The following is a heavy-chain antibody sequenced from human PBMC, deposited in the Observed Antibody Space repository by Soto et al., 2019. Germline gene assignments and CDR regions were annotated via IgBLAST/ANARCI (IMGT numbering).Heavy chain of an antibody. CDR2: INYSGGT. V-gene: IGHV4-59*01. CDR1: GGSIGSYH. D-gene: IGHD5-12*01. Sequence: SETLSLTCTVSGGSIGSYHWSWIRQSPGKGLEWIGYINYSGGTKYNPSLKSRVTISVDTSKNHFSLKLSPVTAADTAVYYCARERGYSYGYGMDVWGQGTTVTVSS. J-gene: IGHJ6*02. CDR3: ARERGYSYGYGMDV.